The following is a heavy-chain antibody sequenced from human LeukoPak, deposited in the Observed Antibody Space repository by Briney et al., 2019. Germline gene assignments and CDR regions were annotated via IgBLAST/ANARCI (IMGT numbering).Heavy chain of an antibody. CDR2: INPNSGGT. V-gene: IGHV1-2*02. CDR3: ATLYGDYVISDY. D-gene: IGHD4-17*01. CDR1: VYRFTVYY. J-gene: IGHJ4*02. Sequence: ASVTVSFTASVYRFTVYYMHWVRQAPGKGGEWMGWINPNSGGTHYAQKFLGRVTITRDTSINTAYLELSRLTSDDTALYYCATLYGDYVISDYWGQGTLVTVSS.